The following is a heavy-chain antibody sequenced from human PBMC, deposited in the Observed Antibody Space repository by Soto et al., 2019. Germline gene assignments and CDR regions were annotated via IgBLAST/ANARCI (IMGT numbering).Heavy chain of an antibody. CDR2: IYYSGST. Sequence: PSETLSLTCTVSGGSISSGDYYWSWIRQPPGKGLEWIGYIYYSGSTYYNPSLKSRVTISVDTSKNQFSLKLSSVTAADTAVYYCARVGPLGDPFDYWGQGTLVTVSS. CDR1: GGSISSGDYY. CDR3: ARVGPLGDPFDY. D-gene: IGHD3-16*01. V-gene: IGHV4-30-4*01. J-gene: IGHJ4*02.